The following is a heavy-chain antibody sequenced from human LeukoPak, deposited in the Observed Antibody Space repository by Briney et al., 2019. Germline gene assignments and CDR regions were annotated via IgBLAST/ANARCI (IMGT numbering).Heavy chain of an antibody. CDR1: GFTFSSYA. CDR3: ARDPRILSAVPNWFDP. V-gene: IGHV3-30-3*01. CDR2: ISYDGSNK. D-gene: IGHD2-2*01. Sequence: GGSLRLSWAASGFTFSSYAMHWVRQAPGKGLGWVAVISYDGSNKYYADSVKGRFTISRDNSKNTLYLQMNSLRAEDTAVYCCARDPRILSAVPNWFDPWGQGTLVIVSS. J-gene: IGHJ5*02.